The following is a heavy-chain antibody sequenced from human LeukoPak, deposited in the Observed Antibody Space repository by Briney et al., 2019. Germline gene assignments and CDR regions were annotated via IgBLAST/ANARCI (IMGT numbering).Heavy chain of an antibody. V-gene: IGHV4-59*01. CDR3: AQMAPYSPAYSQH. Sequence: SETLSLTCSVSGGSITSYIWTWIRQPPGKGLEWIGYIYHNSGTTNYNPSLKSRVSISVDTSKTHFSLKLNSVTAADTAVYYCAQMAPYSPAYSQHWGQGTLVTVSS. J-gene: IGHJ1*01. CDR1: GGSITSYI. D-gene: IGHD2-15*01. CDR2: IYHNSGTT.